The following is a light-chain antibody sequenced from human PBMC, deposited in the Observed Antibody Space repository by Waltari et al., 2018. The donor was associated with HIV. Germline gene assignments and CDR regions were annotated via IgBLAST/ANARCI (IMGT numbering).Light chain of an antibody. CDR3: AAWDDSLNGWV. CDR2: SNN. J-gene: IGLJ3*02. Sequence: QSVLTQPPSASGTPGQRVTISCSGSSSNIGSNTVNWYHQLPGTAPKLLIYSNNQRPSGVPDRVSGSKSGTSASLAISGLQAEDEADYYCAAWDDSLNGWVFGGGTKLTVL. CDR1: SSNIGSNT. V-gene: IGLV1-44*01.